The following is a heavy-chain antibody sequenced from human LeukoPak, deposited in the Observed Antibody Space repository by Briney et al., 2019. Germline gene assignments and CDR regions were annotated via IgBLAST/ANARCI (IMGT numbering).Heavy chain of an antibody. CDR3: AAVPESYYSVYYFNY. J-gene: IGHJ4*02. D-gene: IGHD3-10*01. V-gene: IGHV4-34*01. CDR2: INHSGST. Sequence: SETLSLTCAVSGGSFSDYYWNWIRQPPGKGLEWIAEINHSGSTKYNPALKSRLTISVDTSRKQLSLKLRSVNAADTAVYYCAAVPESYYSVYYFNYWGQGTPVTVSS. CDR1: GGSFSDYY.